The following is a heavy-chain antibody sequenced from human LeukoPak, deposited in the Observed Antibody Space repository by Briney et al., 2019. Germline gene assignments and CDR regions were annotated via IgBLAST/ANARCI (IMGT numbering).Heavy chain of an antibody. V-gene: IGHV3-7*05. D-gene: IGHD6-6*01. J-gene: IGHJ6*02. CDR1: RFAFSTYW. CDR2: IKEDGSEK. CDR3: ARDSPGSSRFYHYYGLDV. Sequence: PGGSLRLSCAASRFAFSTYWMSWVRQAPGKGLEWVANIKEDGSEKYYVDSVEGRFTIYRDNAKNSLYLQMNRLRAEDTAVYYCARDSPGSSRFYHYYGLDVWGQGTTVTVSS.